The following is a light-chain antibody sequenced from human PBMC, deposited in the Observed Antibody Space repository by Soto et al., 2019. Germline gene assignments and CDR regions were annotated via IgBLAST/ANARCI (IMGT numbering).Light chain of an antibody. Sequence: EIVLTQSPGTLSFSPGERATLSCRASQTVINNQLAWYQQTPGQAPRLLIYAASSRATGIPDRFSGSGSGTDFTLTITRLEPEDSAVYYCQQYGSSGGITVGHGTRLEIK. CDR2: AAS. CDR3: QQYGSSGGIT. J-gene: IGKJ5*01. CDR1: QTVINNQ. V-gene: IGKV3-20*01.